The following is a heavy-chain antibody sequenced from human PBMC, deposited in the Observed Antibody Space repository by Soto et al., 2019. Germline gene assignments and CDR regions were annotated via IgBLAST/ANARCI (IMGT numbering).Heavy chain of an antibody. CDR3: ARRNCSGGSCSIHDFDY. D-gene: IGHD2-15*01. CDR2: IYYSGST. V-gene: IGHV4-39*01. Sequence: QLQLQESGPGLVKPSETLSLTCTVSGGSISSSSYYWGWIRQPPGKGLEWIGSIYYSGSTYYNPSLKSRVTISVDTSKNQFSLKLSSVTAADTAVYYCARRNCSGGSCSIHDFDYWGQGTLVTVSS. J-gene: IGHJ4*02. CDR1: GGSISSSSYY.